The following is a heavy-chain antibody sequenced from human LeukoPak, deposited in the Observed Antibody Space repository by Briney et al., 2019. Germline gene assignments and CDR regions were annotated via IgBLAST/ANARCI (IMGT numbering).Heavy chain of an antibody. D-gene: IGHD1-1*01. CDR1: GFTFSSYA. Sequence: SGGSLRLSCAASGFTFSSYAMSWVRQAPGKGLEWVSAISGSGGSTYYADSVKGRFTISRDNSKNTPYLQMNSLRAEDTAVYYCAKFSRPTGRTTHFDYWGQGTLVTVSS. CDR3: AKFSRPTGRTTHFDY. V-gene: IGHV3-23*01. CDR2: ISGSGGST. J-gene: IGHJ4*02.